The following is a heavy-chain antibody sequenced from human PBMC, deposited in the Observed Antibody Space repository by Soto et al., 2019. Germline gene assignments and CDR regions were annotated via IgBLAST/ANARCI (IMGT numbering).Heavy chain of an antibody. J-gene: IGHJ6*02. D-gene: IGHD5-18*01. CDR3: ARDSGYSYGSIDYYYGMDV. Sequence: QVQLQESGPGLVKPSQTLSLTCTVSGGSISSGGYYWSWIRQHPGKGLEWIGYIYYSGSTYYNPSLKSLVTISVDTSKNQFSLKLSSVTAADTAVYYCARDSGYSYGSIDYYYGMDVWGQGTTVTVSS. CDR2: IYYSGST. V-gene: IGHV4-31*01. CDR1: GGSISSGGYY.